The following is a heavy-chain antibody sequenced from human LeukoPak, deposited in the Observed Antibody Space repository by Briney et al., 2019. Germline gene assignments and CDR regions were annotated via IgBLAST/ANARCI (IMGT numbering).Heavy chain of an antibody. Sequence: GGSLRLSCAVSGFRVSDYYMSWVRQAPGKGPEWVATIGSGADLFYAESVKGRFTISRDDPRNTLWLQMNSLRAEDTALYYCAKDWTPHNRVYDCFDFWGQGTQVTVSS. D-gene: IGHD3-16*01. V-gene: IGHV3-69-1*01. CDR1: GFRVSDYY. CDR3: AKDWTPHNRVYDCFDF. J-gene: IGHJ4*02. CDR2: IGSGADL.